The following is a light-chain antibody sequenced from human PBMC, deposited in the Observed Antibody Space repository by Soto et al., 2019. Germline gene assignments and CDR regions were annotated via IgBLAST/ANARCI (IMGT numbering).Light chain of an antibody. CDR1: QSLLHSDGKTY. Sequence: DIVMTQTPLSLSVTPGQPASISCKSSQSLLHSDGKTYLYWYLQKPGQPPQLLIYEVSNRFSGGPSRVRGRGAGKEFHLKIRPVEAEDVGVYYCMQSIQLPPTFGGGNKVEIK. J-gene: IGKJ4*01. CDR3: MQSIQLPPT. V-gene: IGKV2D-29*01. CDR2: EVS.